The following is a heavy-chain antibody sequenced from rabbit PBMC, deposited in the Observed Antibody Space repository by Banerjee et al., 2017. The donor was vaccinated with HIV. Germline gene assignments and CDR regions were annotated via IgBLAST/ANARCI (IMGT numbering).Heavy chain of an antibody. Sequence: QSLEESGGDLVKPGASLTLTCKASGFSYSGGYDMCWVRQAPGKGLEWIGYIDPSSGSAYYASWVISRFTISKTSSTTVTLQMTSLTAADTATYFCARNRDLWGPGTLVTVS. CDR2: IDPSSGSA. J-gene: IGHJ6*01. CDR1: GFSYSGGYD. CDR3: ARNRDL. V-gene: IGHV1S40*01.